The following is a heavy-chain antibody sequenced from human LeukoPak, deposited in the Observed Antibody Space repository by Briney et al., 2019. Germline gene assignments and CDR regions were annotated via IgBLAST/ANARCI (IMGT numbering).Heavy chain of an antibody. D-gene: IGHD3-9*01. Sequence: SQTLSLTCTVSGGSISSRGYYWSWIRQHAGKGLGWIGYIYYRGSTYFNPSLKSRITISVDTSKNQFSLTLSSVTAADAAVYFCARTYYDVSTGYPGYYFDYWGQGTLVTVSS. V-gene: IGHV4-31*03. CDR1: GGSISSRGYY. J-gene: IGHJ4*02. CDR2: IYYRGST. CDR3: ARTYYDVSTGYPGYYFDY.